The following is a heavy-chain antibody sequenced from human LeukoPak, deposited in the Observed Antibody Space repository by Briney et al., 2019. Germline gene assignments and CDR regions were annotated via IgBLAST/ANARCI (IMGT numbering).Heavy chain of an antibody. D-gene: IGHD2-2*02. CDR1: GFTFSSYS. CDR2: ISYDGSNK. Sequence: PGGSLRLSCAASGFTFSSYSMNWVRQAPGKGLEWVAVISYDGSNKYYADSVKGRFTISRDNSKNTLYLQMNSLRAEDTAVYYCARENCSSTSCYIYNYGMDVWGQGTTVTVSS. J-gene: IGHJ6*02. V-gene: IGHV3-30*19. CDR3: ARENCSSTSCYIYNYGMDV.